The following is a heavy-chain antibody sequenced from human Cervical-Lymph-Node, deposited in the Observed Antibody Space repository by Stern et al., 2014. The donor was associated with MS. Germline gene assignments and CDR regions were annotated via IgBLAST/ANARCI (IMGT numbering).Heavy chain of an antibody. CDR3: AKQYFDSSGYSYYYGMDV. CDR2: ISGSGGSI. V-gene: IGHV3-23*04. Sequence: EVQLVESGGDLVQPGGSLRLSCAASGFTFNKYAMNWVRQAPGKGLEWVSTISGSGGSIYYADSVKCRFTSSRDNSENTLYLQMHSLRAEDTAIYYCAKQYFDSSGYSYYYGMDVWGQGTTVTVSS. J-gene: IGHJ6*02. D-gene: IGHD3-22*01. CDR1: GFTFNKYA.